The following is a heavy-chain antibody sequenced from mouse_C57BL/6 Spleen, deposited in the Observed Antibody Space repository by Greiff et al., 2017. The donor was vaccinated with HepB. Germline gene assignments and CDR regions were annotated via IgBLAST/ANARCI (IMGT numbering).Heavy chain of an antibody. CDR3: ARSYDGYHSFAY. CDR2: ISYDGSN. V-gene: IGHV3-6*01. CDR1: GYSITSGYY. J-gene: IGHJ3*01. Sequence: DVKLQESGPGLVKPSQSLSLTCSVTGYSITSGYYWNWIRQFPGNKLEWMGYISYDGSNNYNPSLKNRISITRDTSKNQFFLKLNSVTTEDTATYYCARSYDGYHSFAYWGQGTLVTVSA. D-gene: IGHD2-3*01.